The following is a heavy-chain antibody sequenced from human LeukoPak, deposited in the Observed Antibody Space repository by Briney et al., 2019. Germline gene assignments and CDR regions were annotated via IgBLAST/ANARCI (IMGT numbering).Heavy chain of an antibody. CDR3: ATWSNAWEFDY. CDR2: INEDGSDK. V-gene: IGHV3-7*05. D-gene: IGHD1-26*01. J-gene: IGHJ4*02. Sequence: PGGSLRLSCAASGFTFSSSWMTWVRQAPGKGLEWVAHINEDGSDKYYVDSVTGRFSISRDNTKNSLYLQMSSLRAGDTAVYYCATWSNAWEFDYWGQGTLVSVSS. CDR1: GFTFSSSW.